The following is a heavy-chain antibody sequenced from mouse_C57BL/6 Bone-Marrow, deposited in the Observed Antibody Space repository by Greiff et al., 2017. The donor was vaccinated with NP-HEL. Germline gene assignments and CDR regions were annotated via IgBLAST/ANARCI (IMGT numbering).Heavy chain of an antibody. CDR2: IYPRSGNT. CDR3: ARGTVVAPVDY. D-gene: IGHD1-1*01. Sequence: VMLVESGAELARPGASVKLSCKASGYTFTSYGISWVKQRTGQGLEWIGEIYPRSGNTYYNEKFKGKATLTADKSSSTAYMELRSLTSEDSAVYFCARGTVVAPVDYWGQGTTLTVSS. V-gene: IGHV1-81*01. J-gene: IGHJ2*01. CDR1: GYTFTSYG.